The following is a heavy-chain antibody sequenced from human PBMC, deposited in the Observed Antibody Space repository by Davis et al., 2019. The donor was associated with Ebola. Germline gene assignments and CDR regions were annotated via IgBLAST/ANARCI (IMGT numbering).Heavy chain of an antibody. CDR3: TSGYSSGWDDY. D-gene: IGHD6-19*01. J-gene: IGHJ4*02. CDR1: GFTFSGSA. V-gene: IGHV3-73*01. CDR2: IRSKANSYAT. Sequence: GESLKISCAASGFTFSGSAMHWVRQASGKGLEWVGRIRSKANSYATAYAASVKGRFTISRDDSKNTAYLQMNSLKTEDTAVYYCTSGYSSGWDDYWGQGTLVTVSP.